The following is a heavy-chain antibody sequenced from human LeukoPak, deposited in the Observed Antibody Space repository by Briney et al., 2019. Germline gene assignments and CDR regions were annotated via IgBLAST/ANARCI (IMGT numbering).Heavy chain of an antibody. CDR1: GGSINSY. CDR2: ISGSGTI. V-gene: IGHV4-4*07. CDR3: ARDSGTTGEAKFDP. J-gene: IGHJ5*02. D-gene: IGHD3-10*01. Sequence: SETLSLTCTVSGGSINSYWSWIRQPAGKGLEWIGRISGSGTITYNPALQSRLSISIDTSKNQSSLKLMSVTAADTAVYYCARDSGTTGEAKFDPWGQGTLVTVSS.